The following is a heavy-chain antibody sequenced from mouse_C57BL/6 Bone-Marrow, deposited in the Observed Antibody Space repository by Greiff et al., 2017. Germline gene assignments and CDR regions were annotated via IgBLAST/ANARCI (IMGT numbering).Heavy chain of an antibody. CDR1: GYTFTSYW. Sequence: QVQLQQPGAELVRPGSSVKLSCKASGYTFTSYWMDWVKQRPGQGLEWIGNIYPSDSETHYNQKFKDKATLTVDKSSSTAYMQLSSLTSEDSAVYYGARKRSEGGSFAYWGQGTLVTVSA. J-gene: IGHJ3*01. V-gene: IGHV1-61*01. CDR2: IYPSDSET. CDR3: ARKRSEGGSFAY.